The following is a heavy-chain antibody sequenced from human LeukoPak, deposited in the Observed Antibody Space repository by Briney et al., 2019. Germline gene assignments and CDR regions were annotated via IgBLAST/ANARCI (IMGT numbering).Heavy chain of an antibody. D-gene: IGHD4-17*01. J-gene: IGHJ6*02. Sequence: SETLSLTCTVSGGSISSYYWSWIRQPPGKGLEWIGYIYYSGSTNYNPSLKSRVTISVDTSKNQFSLKLSSVTAADTAVYYCARQYGNYGYYYYYGMDVWGQGTTVTVSS. V-gene: IGHV4-59*08. CDR3: ARQYGNYGYYYYYGMDV. CDR2: IYYSGST. CDR1: GGSISSYY.